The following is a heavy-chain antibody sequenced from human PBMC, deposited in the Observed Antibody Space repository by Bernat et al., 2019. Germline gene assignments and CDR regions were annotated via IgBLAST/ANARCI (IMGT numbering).Heavy chain of an antibody. V-gene: IGHV3-30*01. J-gene: IGHJ4*02. Sequence: QVQLVESGGGVVQPGRSLRLSCAASGFTFSSYAMHWVRQAPGKGLEWVAVISYDGSKKYYADSVKGRFTISRDNSKNTLYLQMNSLRAEDTAVYYCARDDLAGDYWGQGTLVTVSS. CDR2: ISYDGSKK. D-gene: IGHD2-21*02. CDR3: ARDDLAGDY. CDR1: GFTFSSYA.